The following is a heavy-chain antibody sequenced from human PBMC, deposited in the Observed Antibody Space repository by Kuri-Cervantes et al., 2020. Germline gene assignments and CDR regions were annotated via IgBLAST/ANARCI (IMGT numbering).Heavy chain of an antibody. J-gene: IGHJ6*03. Sequence: SVKVSCKASGYTFTSYAISWVRQAPGQGLEWMGGIIPIFGTANYAQKFQGRVTITADKSTSTAYMELSSLRSEDTAVYYCARGIRVGGAGYYYYMDVWGKGTTVTVSS. V-gene: IGHV1-69*06. CDR3: ARGIRVGGAGYYYYMDV. CDR2: IIPIFGTA. CDR1: GYTFTSYA. D-gene: IGHD1-26*01.